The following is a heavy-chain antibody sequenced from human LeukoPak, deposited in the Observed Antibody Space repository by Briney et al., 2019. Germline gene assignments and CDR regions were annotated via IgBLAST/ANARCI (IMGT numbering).Heavy chain of an antibody. CDR1: GGSISSGGYY. V-gene: IGHV4-61*02. CDR3: ARTYCDSTTCYRFDY. J-gene: IGHJ4*02. D-gene: IGHD2-2*01. Sequence: SQTLSLTCTVSGGSISSGGYYWNWIRQPAGKGLEWIGRIQTNGGTNYNPSLNSRVTISVDTSENQFSLELRSVTAADAAVYYCARTYCDSTTCYRFDYWGQGTLVTVSS. CDR2: IQTNGGT.